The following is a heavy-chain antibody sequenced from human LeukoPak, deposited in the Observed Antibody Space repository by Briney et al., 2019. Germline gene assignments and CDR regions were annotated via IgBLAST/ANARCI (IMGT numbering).Heavy chain of an antibody. CDR1: GFTFNNYA. V-gene: IGHV3-23*01. CDR3: ANDFDH. CDR2: ISGSDDNT. Sequence: QPGGSLRLPCAASGFTFNNYAMSWVRQAPGKGLEWVSSISGSDDNTYYADSVKGRFTISRDISKNTLYLQMNSLRADDTAVYYCANDFDHWGQGTLVTVSS. J-gene: IGHJ4*02.